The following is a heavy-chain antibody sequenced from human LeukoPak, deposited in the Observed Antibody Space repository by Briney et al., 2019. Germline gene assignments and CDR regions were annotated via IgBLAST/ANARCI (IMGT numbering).Heavy chain of an antibody. CDR2: ISSSGSTI. CDR1: GFTFSSYE. V-gene: IGHV3-48*03. Sequence: GGSLRLSCAASGFTFSSYEMNWVRQAPGKGLEWVSYISSSGSTIYYADSVKGRFTISRDNAKNSPYLQMNSLRAEDTAVYYCARVGSGITGFDPWGQGTLVTVSS. CDR3: ARVGSGITGFDP. J-gene: IGHJ5*02. D-gene: IGHD6-19*01.